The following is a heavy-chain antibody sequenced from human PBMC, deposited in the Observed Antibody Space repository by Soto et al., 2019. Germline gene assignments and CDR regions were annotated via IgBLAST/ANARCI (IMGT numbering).Heavy chain of an antibody. CDR1: GYTFTGYY. CDR3: AKTQVLLWFGESRYGMDV. V-gene: IGHV1-2*04. J-gene: IGHJ6*02. CDR2: INPNSGGT. Sequence: ASVKVSCKASGYTFTGYYMHWVRQAPGQGLEWMGWINPNSGGTNYAQKFQGWVTMTKNTLYLQMNSLRAEDTAVYYCAKTQVLLWFGESRYGMDVWGQGTTVTVSS. D-gene: IGHD3-10*01.